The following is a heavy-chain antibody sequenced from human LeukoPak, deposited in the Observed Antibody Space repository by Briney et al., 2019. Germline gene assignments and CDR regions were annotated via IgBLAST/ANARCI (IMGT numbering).Heavy chain of an antibody. V-gene: IGHV3-23*01. Sequence: PGGSLRLSCAASGFTFSSYAMSWVRQAPGKGLEWVSAISGSGGSTYYADSVKGRFTISRDNSKNTLYLQMNRLRAEDTAVYYCAKTLYCGEGGRAFDIWGQGTMVTVSS. D-gene: IGHD4-17*01. J-gene: IGHJ3*02. CDR1: GFTFSSYA. CDR2: ISGSGGST. CDR3: AKTLYCGEGGRAFDI.